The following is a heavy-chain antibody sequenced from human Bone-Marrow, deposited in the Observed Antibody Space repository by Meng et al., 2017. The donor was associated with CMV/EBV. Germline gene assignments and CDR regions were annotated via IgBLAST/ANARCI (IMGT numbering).Heavy chain of an antibody. CDR3: AISIVGATLGYYYYGMDV. D-gene: IGHD1-26*01. Sequence: GESLKISCAASGFNISQFGMNWVRQAPGKGLEWVSSISSSSSYIYYADSVKGRFTISRDNAKNSLYLQMNSLRAEDTAVYYCAISIVGATLGYYYYGMDVWGQGTTVTVSS. CDR1: GFNISQFG. CDR2: ISSSSSYI. J-gene: IGHJ6*02. V-gene: IGHV3-21*01.